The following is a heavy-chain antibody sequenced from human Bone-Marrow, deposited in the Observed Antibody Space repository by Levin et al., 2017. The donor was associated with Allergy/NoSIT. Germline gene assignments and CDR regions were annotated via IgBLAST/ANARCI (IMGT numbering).Heavy chain of an antibody. V-gene: IGHV3-66*01. CDR3: ARNGVGTAAGTP. Sequence: GGSLRLSCAASGFSVSRNYMSWVRQAPGKGLEWVSLIYSGGDTQYADSVKGRFTISRDNSRNTLYLQMNSLRGRDTAGYYCARNGVGTAAGTPWGQGTLVSVSS. D-gene: IGHD6-13*01. CDR1: GFSVSRNY. J-gene: IGHJ4*02. CDR2: IYSGGDT.